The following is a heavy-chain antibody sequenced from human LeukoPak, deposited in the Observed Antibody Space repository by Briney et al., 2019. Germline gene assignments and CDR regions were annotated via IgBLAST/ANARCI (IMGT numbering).Heavy chain of an antibody. CDR1: GGSISSGSYY. D-gene: IGHD6-19*01. Sequence: PSETLSLTCTVSGGSISSGSYYWSWIRQPAGKGLEWIGRIYTSGSTNYNPSLKSRVTISVDTSKNQFSLKLSSVTAADTAVYYCARDSNDSSGWYGFDPWGQGTLVTVSS. V-gene: IGHV4-61*02. J-gene: IGHJ5*02. CDR2: IYTSGST. CDR3: ARDSNDSSGWYGFDP.